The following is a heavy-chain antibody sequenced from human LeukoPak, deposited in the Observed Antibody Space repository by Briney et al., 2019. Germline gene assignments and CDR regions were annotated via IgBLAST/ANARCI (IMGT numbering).Heavy chain of an antibody. D-gene: IGHD2-15*01. CDR1: GGSFSGYY. CDR2: INHSGST. CDR3: ARTGHCSGGSCYSSDY. J-gene: IGHJ4*02. Sequence: SETLSLTCAVYGGSFSGYYWSWIRQPPGKGLEWIGEINHSGSTNYNPSLKRRVAISVDTAKNQFSLKLSSVTAADTAVYYCARTGHCSGGSCYSSDYWGQGTLVTVSS. V-gene: IGHV4-34*01.